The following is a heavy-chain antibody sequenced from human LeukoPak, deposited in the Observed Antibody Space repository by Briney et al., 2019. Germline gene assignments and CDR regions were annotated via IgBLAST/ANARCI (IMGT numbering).Heavy chain of an antibody. CDR2: IYYSGST. Sequence: SETLSLTCTVSGGSISSSSYYWGWIRQPPGKGLEWIGNIYYSGSTYYNPSLKSRVTISVDTSKNQFSLKLSSVTAVDTAVYYCARQPGHYYGSSGYNFDYWGQGTLVTVSS. CDR3: ARQPGHYYGSSGYNFDY. D-gene: IGHD3-22*01. CDR1: GGSISSSSYY. J-gene: IGHJ4*02. V-gene: IGHV4-39*01.